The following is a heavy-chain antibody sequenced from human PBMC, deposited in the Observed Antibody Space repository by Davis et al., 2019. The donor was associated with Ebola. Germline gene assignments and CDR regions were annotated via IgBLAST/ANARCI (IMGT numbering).Heavy chain of an antibody. Sequence: PGGSLRLSCAASGFTVSSNYMSWVRQAPGKGLEWVSIIYSGGSTYYADSVKGRFTISRHNSKNTLYLQMNSLRAEDTAVYYCARGGATVDYYYYMDVWGKGTTVTVSS. CDR1: GFTVSSNY. V-gene: IGHV3-53*04. CDR3: ARGGATVDYYYYMDV. J-gene: IGHJ6*03. D-gene: IGHD3-16*01. CDR2: IYSGGST.